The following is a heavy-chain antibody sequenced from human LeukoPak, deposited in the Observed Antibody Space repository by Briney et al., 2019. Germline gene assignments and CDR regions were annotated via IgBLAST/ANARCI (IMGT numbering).Heavy chain of an antibody. CDR3: AVTYYYDSSPTW. D-gene: IGHD3-22*01. V-gene: IGHV1-69*05. Sequence: GASVNVSCKASGDTFSTCAISWVRQAPGQGLELMWGCIPIFGTAKYAQKFQGRVTIITDESTSKAYMELSSLRSEDTAVYYCAVTYYYDSSPTWWGQGTLVTVSS. CDR1: GDTFSTCA. CDR2: CIPIFGTA. J-gene: IGHJ4*02.